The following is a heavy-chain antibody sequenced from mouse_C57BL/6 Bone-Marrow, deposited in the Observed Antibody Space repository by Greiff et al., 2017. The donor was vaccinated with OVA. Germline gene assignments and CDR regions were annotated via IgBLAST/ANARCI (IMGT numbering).Heavy chain of an antibody. D-gene: IGHD1-1*01. CDR1: GFTFSSYA. Sequence: EVKLVESGGGLVKPGGSLKLSCAASGFTFSSYAMSWVRQTPEKRLEWVATISDGGSYTYYPDNVKGRFTISRDNAKNNLYLQMSHLKSEDTAMYYCARDTTPHYYAMDYWGQGTSVTVSS. CDR2: ISDGGSYT. J-gene: IGHJ4*01. V-gene: IGHV5-4*01. CDR3: ARDTTPHYYAMDY.